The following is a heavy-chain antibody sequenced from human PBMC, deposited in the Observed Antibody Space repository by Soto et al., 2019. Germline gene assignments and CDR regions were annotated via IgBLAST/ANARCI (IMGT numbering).Heavy chain of an antibody. D-gene: IGHD1-7*01. CDR3: ARVTGTRTLRY. CDR1: GGSFSGYY. Sequence: QVQLQQWGAGLLKPSETLSLTCAVYGGSFSGYYWSWIRQPPGKGLEWIGEINHSGSTNYNPSLKSRVTISVDTSKNQFSLKLSSGTAADTAVYYCARVTGTRTLRYWGQGTLVTVSS. CDR2: INHSGST. V-gene: IGHV4-34*01. J-gene: IGHJ4*02.